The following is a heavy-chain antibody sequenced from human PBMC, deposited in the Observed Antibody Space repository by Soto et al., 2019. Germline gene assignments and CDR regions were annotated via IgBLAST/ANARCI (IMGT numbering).Heavy chain of an antibody. V-gene: IGHV4-30-4*08. CDR1: GAVVTSGENY. D-gene: IGHD2-15*01. J-gene: IGHJ3*01. Sequence: SETLSLTCSVSGAVVTSGENYWSWVRQPPGKGLEWLGYIYDSGVTSYTPALKSRVTLSLERPNNQVSLKLRSVTAADTAVYFCVRDLSHCYTGNVWGHGTLVTVSS. CDR2: IYDSGVT. CDR3: VRDLSHCYTGNV.